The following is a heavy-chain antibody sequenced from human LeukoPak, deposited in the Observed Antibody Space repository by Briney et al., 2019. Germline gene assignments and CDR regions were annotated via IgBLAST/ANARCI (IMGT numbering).Heavy chain of an antibody. V-gene: IGHV4-39*01. D-gene: IGHD3-10*01. J-gene: IGHJ4*02. CDR1: GGSISSSSYY. Sequence: SETLSLTCTVSGGSISSSSYYWGWLRPPPGKGLEWIGSIYYSGSTYYNPSLKSRVTISVDTSKNQFSLKLSSVTAADTAVYYCARSRVGGTRRYFDYWGQGTLVTVSS. CDR2: IYYSGST. CDR3: ARSRVGGTRRYFDY.